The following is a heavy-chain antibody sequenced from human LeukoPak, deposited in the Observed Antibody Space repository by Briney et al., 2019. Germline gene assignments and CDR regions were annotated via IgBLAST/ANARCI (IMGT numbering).Heavy chain of an antibody. CDR2: INKDGNGR. D-gene: IGHD1/OR15-1a*01. V-gene: IGHV3-7*05. Sequence: PGGSLRLPCAASGFPFSSSWMTWVRQAPGKGLQWVAHINKDGNGRYYVDSVKGRFTTSRDNAKNSLYLQMNSLRAEDTAVYYCATWNNGWEFDYWGQGTLVSVSS. CDR3: ATWNNGWEFDY. J-gene: IGHJ4*02. CDR1: GFPFSSSW.